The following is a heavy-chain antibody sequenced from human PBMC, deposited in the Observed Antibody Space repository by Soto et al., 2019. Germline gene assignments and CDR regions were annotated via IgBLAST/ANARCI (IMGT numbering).Heavy chain of an antibody. CDR1: GGTFSSYA. CDR2: IIPIFGTA. J-gene: IGHJ6*02. D-gene: IGHD3-22*01. Sequence: QVQLVQSGAEVKKPGSSVKVSCKASGGTFSSYAISWVRQAPGQGLEWMGGIIPIFGTANYAQKFQGRVTITADESTSTAYMELSSLRSEDTAVYYCARAPLHYYDSSDYYYYGIDVGGQGTTVTVSS. V-gene: IGHV1-69*01. CDR3: ARAPLHYYDSSDYYYYGIDV.